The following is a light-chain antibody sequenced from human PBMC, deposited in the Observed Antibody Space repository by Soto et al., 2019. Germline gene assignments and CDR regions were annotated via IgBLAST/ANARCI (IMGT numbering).Light chain of an antibody. CDR3: QQYNIWPLT. Sequence: ETQMTQSPVTLSESPGERVTLSCRASQSVSSDLAWYQKKPGQPPRLLIYGAATRATGIPARFSGSGSGTEFTLTINSLQSEDFALYYCQQYNIWPLTFGGGTRVQIK. V-gene: IGKV3-15*01. CDR1: QSVSSD. CDR2: GAA. J-gene: IGKJ4*01.